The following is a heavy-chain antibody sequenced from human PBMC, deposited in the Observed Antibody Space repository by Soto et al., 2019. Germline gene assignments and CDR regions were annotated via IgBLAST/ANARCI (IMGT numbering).Heavy chain of an antibody. D-gene: IGHD3-22*01. CDR1: GFTFSSYA. V-gene: IGHV3-23*01. Sequence: PGGSLRLSCAASGFTFSSYAMSWVRQAPGKGLEWVSAISGSGGSTYYADSVKGRFTISRDNSKNTLYLQMNSLRAEDTAVYYCAKDPYYYDSPAEYFQHWGQGTLVTVSS. CDR2: ISGSGGST. CDR3: AKDPYYYDSPAEYFQH. J-gene: IGHJ1*01.